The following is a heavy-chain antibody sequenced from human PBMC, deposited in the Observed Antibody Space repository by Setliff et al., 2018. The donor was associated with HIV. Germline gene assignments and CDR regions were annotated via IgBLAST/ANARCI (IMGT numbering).Heavy chain of an antibody. D-gene: IGHD3-10*01. Sequence: SLRLSCAASGFTFSSYEMNWVRQAPGKGLEWVSYISSSGSTIYYADSVMGRFTISRDNAKNSLYLQMNSLRAEDTAVYYCATGLITMVRGVIVPRFDYWGQGTLVTVSS. J-gene: IGHJ4*02. CDR3: ATGLITMVRGVIVPRFDY. CDR1: GFTFSSYE. CDR2: ISSSGSTI. V-gene: IGHV3-48*03.